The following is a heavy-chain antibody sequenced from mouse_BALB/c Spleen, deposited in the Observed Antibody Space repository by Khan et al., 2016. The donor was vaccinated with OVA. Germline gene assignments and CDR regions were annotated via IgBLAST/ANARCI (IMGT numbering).Heavy chain of an antibody. CDR2: INTYTGEP. J-gene: IGHJ3*01. Sequence: QIQLVQSGPELKKPGETVKISCKASGYTFTNYGMNWVKQAPGKGLQWMGWINTYTGEPTSADDFKGRVAFSLDTSASTAHLQINNLKNEDTATVFCARGNGNYWFAYWGQGTLVTVSA. CDR3: ARGNGNYWFAY. CDR1: GYTFTNYG. D-gene: IGHD2-1*01. V-gene: IGHV9-3-1*01.